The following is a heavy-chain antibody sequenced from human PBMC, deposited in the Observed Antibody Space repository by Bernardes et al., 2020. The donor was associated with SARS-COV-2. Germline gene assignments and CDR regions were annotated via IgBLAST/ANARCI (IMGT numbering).Heavy chain of an antibody. D-gene: IGHD1-26*01. CDR1: GYTFTGYY. CDR2: INPNSGGT. Sequence: ASVKVSCKASGYTFTGYYMHWVRQAPGQGLEWMGWINPNSGGTNYAQKFQGWVTMTRDTSISTAYMELSRLRSDDTAVYYCARGGRGSYLPGTEYFQHWGQGTLVTVSS. J-gene: IGHJ1*01. V-gene: IGHV1-2*04. CDR3: ARGGRGSYLPGTEYFQH.